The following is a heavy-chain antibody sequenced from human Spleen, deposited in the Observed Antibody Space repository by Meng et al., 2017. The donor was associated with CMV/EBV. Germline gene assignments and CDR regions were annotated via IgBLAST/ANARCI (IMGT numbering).Heavy chain of an antibody. J-gene: IGHJ5*02. CDR3: ARVSVVVAATFWFDP. D-gene: IGHD2-15*01. V-gene: IGHV7-4-1*02. Sequence: QWELGQTGSELQNPGASVKVSCKASGYSLTRYAMNWVGKAPGQGLEWMGWINTNTGNPTYAQGFTGRFVFSLDTSVSTAYLQISSLKAEDTAVYYCARVSVVVAATFWFDPWGQGTLVTVSS. CDR1: GYSLTRYA. CDR2: INTNTGNP.